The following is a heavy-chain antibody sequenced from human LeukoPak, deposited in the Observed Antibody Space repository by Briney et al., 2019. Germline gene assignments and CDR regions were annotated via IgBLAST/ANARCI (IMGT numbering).Heavy chain of an antibody. CDR2: IRYDGSNK. CDR1: GFTFSDYA. V-gene: IGHV3-30*02. J-gene: IGHJ6*03. CDR3: ARVLRYCSGGNCYSGGLGYMDV. Sequence: PGGSLRLSCTASGFTFSDYAMHWVRQAPGKGLEWVAFIRYDGSNKYYADSVKGRFTISRDNAKNSLFLQMNSLRAEDTAVYYCARVLRYCSGGNCYSGGLGYMDVWGKGTTVTISS. D-gene: IGHD2-15*01.